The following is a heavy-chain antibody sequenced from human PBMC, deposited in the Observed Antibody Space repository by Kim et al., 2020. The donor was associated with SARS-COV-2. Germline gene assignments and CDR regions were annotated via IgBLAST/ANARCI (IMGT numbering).Heavy chain of an antibody. CDR3: AREPSAGPYDFWTWFDP. Sequence: KSRVTMSVDTSKNQFSLKLSSVAAADTAVYYCAREPSAGPYDFWTWFDPWGQGTLVTVSS. V-gene: IGHV4-4*06. J-gene: IGHJ5*02. D-gene: IGHD3-3*01.